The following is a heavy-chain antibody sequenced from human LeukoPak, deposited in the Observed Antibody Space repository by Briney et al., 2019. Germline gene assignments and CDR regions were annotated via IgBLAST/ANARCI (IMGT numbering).Heavy chain of an antibody. CDR3: ARDASLVRGVIIPLDY. V-gene: IGHV1-2*02. CDR1: GYTFTGYY. CDR2: INPNSGGT. D-gene: IGHD3-10*01. Sequence: AAVKVSCKASGYTFTGYYMHWVRQAPGQGLDGMGWINPNSGGTNYVLKFQGRVTMTRDTSISTAYMELSRLRSDDTAVYYCARDASLVRGVIIPLDYWGQGTLVTVSS. J-gene: IGHJ4*02.